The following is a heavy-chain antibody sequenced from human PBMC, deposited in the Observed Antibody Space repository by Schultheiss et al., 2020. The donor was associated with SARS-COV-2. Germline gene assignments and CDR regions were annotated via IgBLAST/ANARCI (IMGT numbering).Heavy chain of an antibody. V-gene: IGHV4-34*01. CDR3: ARVGVYYDYVWGSYPLGLDY. Sequence: SETLSLTCTVSGGSISSYYWSWIRQPPGKGLEWIGEINHSGSTNYNPSLKSRVTISVDTSKNQFSLKLSSVTAADTAVYYCARVGVYYDYVWGSYPLGLDYWGQGTLVTVSS. J-gene: IGHJ4*02. D-gene: IGHD3-16*02. CDR2: INHSGST. CDR1: GGSISSYY.